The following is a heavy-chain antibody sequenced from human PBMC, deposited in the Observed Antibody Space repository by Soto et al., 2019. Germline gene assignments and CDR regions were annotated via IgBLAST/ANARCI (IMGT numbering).Heavy chain of an antibody. CDR3: AGRIIAAAAVGLWFDP. V-gene: IGHV4-4*02. CDR1: GGSISSSNW. J-gene: IGHJ5*02. CDR2: IYHSGST. Sequence: QVQLQESGPGLVKPSGTLSLTCAVSGGSISSSNWWSWVRQPPGKGLEWIGEIYHSGSTNYNPSLKSRVTISGDKSKNQCSLKLSSVTAADTAVYYCAGRIIAAAAVGLWFDPWGQGTLVTVSS. D-gene: IGHD6-13*01.